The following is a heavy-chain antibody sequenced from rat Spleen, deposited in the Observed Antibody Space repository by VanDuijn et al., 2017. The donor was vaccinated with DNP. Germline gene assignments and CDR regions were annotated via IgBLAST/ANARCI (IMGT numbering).Heavy chain of an antibody. CDR3: ARHLGNYPGLTPFDY. J-gene: IGHJ2*01. CDR2: IIYDGSNT. D-gene: IGHD1-4*01. V-gene: IGHV5-7*01. Sequence: EVQLVESGGGLVQPGRSLKLSCAASGFTFSDYAMAWVRQAPKKGMEWVATIIYDGSNTYYRESVKGRFTISRDNAKSTLYLQMNSLRSEDTATYYCARHLGNYPGLTPFDYWGQGVMVTGSS. CDR1: GFTFSDYA.